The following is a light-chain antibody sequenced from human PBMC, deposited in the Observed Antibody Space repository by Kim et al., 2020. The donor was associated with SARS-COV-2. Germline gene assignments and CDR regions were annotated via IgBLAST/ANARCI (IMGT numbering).Light chain of an antibody. V-gene: IGKV3-15*01. CDR2: GAS. Sequence: EIVMTQSPVTLSVSPGEGATLSCRASQGISRNLAWYQQKPGQAPRLLMSGASIRDTGVPARFGGSGSGTDFTLTISGLQSDDFALYYCQQYDKWPYTFGQGTKLEIK. CDR3: QQYDKWPYT. J-gene: IGKJ2*01. CDR1: QGISRN.